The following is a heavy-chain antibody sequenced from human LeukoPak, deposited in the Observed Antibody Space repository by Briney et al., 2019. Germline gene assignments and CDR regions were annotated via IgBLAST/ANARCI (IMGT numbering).Heavy chain of an antibody. V-gene: IGHV3-48*03. D-gene: IGHD6-19*01. Sequence: GGSLRLSCAVSGFTSGFTFSDHEMNWVRQAPGKGLEWVSYISSSGSTKYYADSVKGRFTISRDNAKNSLYLQMNSLRAEDTAVYYCTTITVAAAFDYWGQGTLVTVSS. CDR2: ISSSGSTK. J-gene: IGHJ4*02. CDR1: GFTSGFTFSDHE. CDR3: TTITVAAAFDY.